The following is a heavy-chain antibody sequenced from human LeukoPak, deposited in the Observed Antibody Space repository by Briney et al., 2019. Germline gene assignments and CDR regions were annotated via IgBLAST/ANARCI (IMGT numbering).Heavy chain of an antibody. J-gene: IGHJ4*02. D-gene: IGHD3-22*01. Sequence: SETLSLTCAVSGGSISSGGYSWSWIRQPPGKGLEWIGYIYHSGSTYYNPSLKSRVTISVDTSKNQFSLKLSSVTAADTAVYYCASYDSSATAFDYWGQGTLVTVSS. CDR1: GGSISSGGYS. CDR3: ASYDSSATAFDY. V-gene: IGHV4-30-2*01. CDR2: IYHSGST.